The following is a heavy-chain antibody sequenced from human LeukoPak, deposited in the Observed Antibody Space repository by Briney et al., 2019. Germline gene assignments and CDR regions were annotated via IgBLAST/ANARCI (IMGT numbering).Heavy chain of an antibody. Sequence: GASVRVSCKASGYTFSTYYMHWVRQAPGQGLEWMGGIIPIFGTANYAQKFQGRVTITTDESTSTAYMELSSLRSEDTAVYYCARDVVVVPASLAGFAFDIWGQGTMVTVSS. D-gene: IGHD2-2*01. CDR3: ARDVVVVPASLAGFAFDI. CDR2: IIPIFGTA. J-gene: IGHJ3*02. V-gene: IGHV1-69*05. CDR1: GYTFSTYY.